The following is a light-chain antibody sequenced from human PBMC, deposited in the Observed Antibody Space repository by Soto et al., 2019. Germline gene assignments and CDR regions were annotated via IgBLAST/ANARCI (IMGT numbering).Light chain of an antibody. V-gene: IGKV3-20*01. CDR1: QSVSNVY. CDR2: DAS. J-gene: IGKJ2*01. Sequence: EIVLTQSPGTLSLSPGERATHSCRASQSVSNVYLAWYQQKPGQAPRLLIYDASNRATGIPDRFSGSGSGTDFTLTISRLEPEDFAVYYCQQSCSSPSPFGQGTKLEIK. CDR3: QQSCSSPSP.